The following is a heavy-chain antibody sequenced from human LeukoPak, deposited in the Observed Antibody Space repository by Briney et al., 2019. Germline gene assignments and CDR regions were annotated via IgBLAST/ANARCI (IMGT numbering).Heavy chain of an antibody. CDR3: AKKGPYYYDSSGYSLPTEYFQH. CDR2: ISGSGGST. Sequence: AGGSLRLSCAASGFTFSSYAMSWVRQAPGKGLEWVSAISGSGGSTYYADSVKGRFTISRDNSKNTLYLQMNSLRAEDTAVYYCAKKGPYYYDSSGYSLPTEYFQHWGQGTLVTVSS. CDR1: GFTFSSYA. D-gene: IGHD3-22*01. V-gene: IGHV3-23*01. J-gene: IGHJ1*01.